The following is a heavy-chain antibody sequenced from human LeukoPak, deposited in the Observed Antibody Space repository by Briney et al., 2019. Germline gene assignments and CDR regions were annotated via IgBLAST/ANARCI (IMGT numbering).Heavy chain of an antibody. D-gene: IGHD6-6*01. J-gene: IGHJ3*02. V-gene: IGHV1-18*01. CDR1: GGTFSSYA. Sequence: GSSVKVSCKASGGTFSSYAISWVRQAPGQGLEWMGWISAYNGNTNYAQKLQGRVTMTTDTSTSTAYMELRSLRSDDTAVYYCARVSSSSLQGRGRRGWDAFDIWGQGAMVTVSS. CDR3: ARVSSSSLQGRGRRGWDAFDI. CDR2: ISAYNGNT.